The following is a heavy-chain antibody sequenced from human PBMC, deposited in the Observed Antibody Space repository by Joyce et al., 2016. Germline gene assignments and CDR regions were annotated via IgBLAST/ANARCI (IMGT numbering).Heavy chain of an antibody. CDR3: ARERRLTIFGAARYGMDV. D-gene: IGHD3-3*01. V-gene: IGHV3-33*01. CDR2: IWYDGHDK. CDR1: GFTFTNYG. Sequence: QLQLVESGGGVVQPGRSLRLSCAASGFTFTNYGMHWVRQAPGKGLEWVGFIWYDGHDKYHADSVKGRFTISRDNSKKTVYLQMNSLRVEDTAVYYCARERRLTIFGAARYGMDVWGQGTTVTVSS. J-gene: IGHJ6*02.